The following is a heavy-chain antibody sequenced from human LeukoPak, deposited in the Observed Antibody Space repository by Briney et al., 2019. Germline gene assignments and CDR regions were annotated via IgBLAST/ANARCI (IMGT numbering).Heavy chain of an antibody. CDR1: GASITTYY. CDR2: IYTSGST. V-gene: IGHV4-4*07. D-gene: IGHD3-22*01. CDR3: ARDRVESSGYYYYYGIDV. Sequence: PSETLSLTCTVSGASITTYYWSWIRQPAGKGLEWIGRIYTSGSTTYNPSLKSRVTMSLDTSKNQFSLKLSSVTAADTAVYYCARDRVESSGYYYYYGIDVWGQGTTVTVS. J-gene: IGHJ6*02.